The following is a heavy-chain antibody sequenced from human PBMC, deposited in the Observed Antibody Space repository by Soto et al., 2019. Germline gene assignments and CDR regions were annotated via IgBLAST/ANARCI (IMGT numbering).Heavy chain of an antibody. Sequence: GGSLRLSCAASGFTFSSYGMHWVRQAPGKGLEWVAVISYDGSNKYYADSVKGRFTISRDNSKNTLYLQMNSLRAEDTAVYYCARNFDSGGYYSDYWGQGTLVTVSS. CDR3: ARNFDSGGYYSDY. CDR2: ISYDGSNK. V-gene: IGHV3-30*03. D-gene: IGHD3-22*01. J-gene: IGHJ4*02. CDR1: GFTFSSYG.